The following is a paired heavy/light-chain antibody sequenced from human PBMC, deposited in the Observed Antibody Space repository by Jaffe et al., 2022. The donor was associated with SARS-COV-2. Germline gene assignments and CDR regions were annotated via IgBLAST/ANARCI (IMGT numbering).Light chain of an antibody. CDR2: AAS. Sequence: DIQMTQSPSSLSASVGDRVTITCRASQSVGSYLNWYQQKPGKAPNLLIYAASTLQSGVPSRFSGSGSGTDFTLTISSLEPEDFATYYCQQGYGISFGGGTKVEIK. V-gene: IGKV1-39*01. CDR1: QSVGSY. CDR3: QQGYGIS. J-gene: IGKJ4*01.
Heavy chain of an antibody. CDR3: ARQSTVTRSTFDV. CDR1: GFTFSSHW. Sequence: EVQLVESGGGLVQPGGSLRLSCAASGFTFSSHWMSWVRQAPGKGLECVANIKQDGSDKYYVESVKGRFTISRDNAKNSLYLQMNGLRVEDTAVYYCARQSTVTRSTFDVWGQGTVVTVSP. V-gene: IGHV3-7*03. J-gene: IGHJ3*01. D-gene: IGHD4-17*01. CDR2: IKQDGSDK.